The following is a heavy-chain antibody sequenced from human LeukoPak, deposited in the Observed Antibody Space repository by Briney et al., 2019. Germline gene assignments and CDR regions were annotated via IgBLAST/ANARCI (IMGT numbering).Heavy chain of an antibody. V-gene: IGHV3-30*02. Sequence: PGGSLRLSCVVSGFTVSSNYMSWVRQAPGKGLEWVAFIRSDGYHTYYTDSVKGRFIITRDNFKNTLYLQMNSLRLEDMAVYYCAKPSGSGVDYWGRGTRVTVSS. CDR3: AKPSGSGVDY. CDR1: GFTVSSNY. D-gene: IGHD1-26*01. CDR2: IRSDGYHT. J-gene: IGHJ4*02.